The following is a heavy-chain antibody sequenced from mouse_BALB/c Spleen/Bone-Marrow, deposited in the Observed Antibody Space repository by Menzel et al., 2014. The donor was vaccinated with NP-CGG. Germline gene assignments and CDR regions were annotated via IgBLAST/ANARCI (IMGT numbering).Heavy chain of an antibody. CDR1: GYTFTSYW. CDR3: ARPRFAY. V-gene: IGHV1-7*01. Sequence: VQLQQSGAELAKPGASVKMSCKASGYTFTSYWMHWIKQRPGQGLEWIGYITPSTGYIEYNQKFKDKATLTADKSSSTAYMQLSSLTSEDSVVYYCARPRFAYWGQGTLVTVSA. CDR2: ITPSTGYI. J-gene: IGHJ3*01.